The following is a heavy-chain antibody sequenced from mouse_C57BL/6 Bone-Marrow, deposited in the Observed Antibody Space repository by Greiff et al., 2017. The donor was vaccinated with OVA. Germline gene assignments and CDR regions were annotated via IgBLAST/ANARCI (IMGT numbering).Heavy chain of an antibody. V-gene: IGHV1-69*01. J-gene: IGHJ1*03. CDR3: AREDLFDWYFDV. CDR2: IDPSDSYT. CDR1: GYTFTSYW. Sequence: VQLQQPGAELVMPGASVKLSCKASGYTFTSYWMHWVKQRPGQGLEWIGEIDPSDSYTNYNQKFKGKSTLTVDKSSSTAYMQLSSLTSEDSAGYYCAREDLFDWYFDVWGTGTTVTVSS.